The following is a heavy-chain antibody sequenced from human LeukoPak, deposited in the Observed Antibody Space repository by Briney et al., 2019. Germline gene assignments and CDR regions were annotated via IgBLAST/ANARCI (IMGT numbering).Heavy chain of an antibody. Sequence: GGSLRLSCAASGFTFSDAWMSWVRQAPGKGLEWVGRIKSRSDGGTTDYAAPVQGRFTISRDDSENTLYLQMNSLNTEDTAMYCCTTGVAISRYAFDIWGQGTMVTVSS. V-gene: IGHV3-15*01. CDR3: TTGVAISRYAFDI. CDR2: IKSRSDGGTT. D-gene: IGHD5-24*01. CDR1: GFTFSDAW. J-gene: IGHJ3*02.